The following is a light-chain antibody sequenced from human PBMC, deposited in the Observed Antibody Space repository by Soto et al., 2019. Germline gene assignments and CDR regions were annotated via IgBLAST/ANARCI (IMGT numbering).Light chain of an antibody. CDR1: QTVSSK. J-gene: IGKJ1*01. Sequence: EIVLTQSPATLSSSPGERATLSCRASQTVSSKLAWYQHKPGQAPRLLIYDTSNRATGIPARFSGSGSVTDFTLTISSLEPEDFAVYYCHQRKSWPRTFGQGTKVEIK. CDR2: DTS. V-gene: IGKV3-11*01. CDR3: HQRKSWPRT.